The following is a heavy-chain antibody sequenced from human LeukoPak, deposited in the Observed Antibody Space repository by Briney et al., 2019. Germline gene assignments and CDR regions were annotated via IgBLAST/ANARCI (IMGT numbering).Heavy chain of an antibody. D-gene: IGHD2-15*01. J-gene: IGHJ3*02. CDR2: INPSGGST. CDR3: ARDGYCSGGSCYSGGNDAFDI. CDR1: GYTFTSYY. Sequence: ASVKVSCKASGYTFTSYYMRWVRQAPGQGLEWMGIINPSGGSTSYAQKFQGRVTMTRDTSTSTVYMELSSLRSEDTAVYYCARDGYCSGGSCYSGGNDAFDIWGQGTMVTVSS. V-gene: IGHV1-46*01.